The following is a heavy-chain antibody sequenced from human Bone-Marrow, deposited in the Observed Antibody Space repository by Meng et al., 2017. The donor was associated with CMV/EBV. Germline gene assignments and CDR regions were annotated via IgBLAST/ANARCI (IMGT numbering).Heavy chain of an antibody. Sequence: GESLKISCAVSGFTFSSYWMHWVRQAPGKGLVWVSRINSDGSSTSYADSVKGRFTISRDNAKNTLYLQMNSLRAEDTAVYYCARVGVGYSYGYDYWGQGTLVTVSS. D-gene: IGHD5-18*01. CDR2: INSDGSST. V-gene: IGHV3-74*01. CDR3: ARVGVGYSYGYDY. CDR1: GFTFSSYW. J-gene: IGHJ4*02.